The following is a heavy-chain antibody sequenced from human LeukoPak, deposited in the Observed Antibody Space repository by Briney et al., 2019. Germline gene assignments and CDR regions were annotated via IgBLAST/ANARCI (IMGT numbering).Heavy chain of an antibody. CDR1: GYSISSGYY. Sequence: SETLSLTCAVSGYSISSGYYWGWIRQPPGNGLEWIGSIYHSGSTYYNPSLKSRVTISVDTSKNQFSLKLSSVTAADTAVYYCARHRGPRHYYDSSGYPTFTHWGFDYWGQGTLVTVSS. CDR2: IYHSGST. CDR3: ARHRGPRHYYDSSGYPTFTHWGFDY. J-gene: IGHJ4*02. D-gene: IGHD3-22*01. V-gene: IGHV4-38-2*01.